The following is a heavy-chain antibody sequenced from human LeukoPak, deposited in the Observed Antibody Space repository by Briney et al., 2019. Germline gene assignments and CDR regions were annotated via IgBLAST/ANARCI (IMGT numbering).Heavy chain of an antibody. J-gene: IGHJ4*02. V-gene: IGHV1-24*01. CDR3: ATARPHMITFGGVIEAHFDY. CDR1: GYTLTELS. CDR2: FDPEDGET. Sequence: AAVKVSCKVSGYTLTELSMHWVRQAPGKGLEWMGGFDPEDGETVYAQKFEGRVTMTEDTSTVTAYMELSSLRSEDTAVYYCATARPHMITFGGVIEAHFDYWGQGTLVTVSS. D-gene: IGHD3-16*02.